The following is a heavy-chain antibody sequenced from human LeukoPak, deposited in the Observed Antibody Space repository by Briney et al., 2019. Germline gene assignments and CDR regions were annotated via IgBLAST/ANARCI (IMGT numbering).Heavy chain of an antibody. CDR2: INPESTTT. CDR3: VKDHTGEQDK. J-gene: IGHJ4*02. V-gene: IGHV3-74*01. D-gene: IGHD1-1*01. Sequence: GGSLRLSCAASGFTFSSFWIHWVRQVPGKGLVWVSRINPESTTTTCADSVKGRFTISRDNARNTLYLQMNSLRVEDTAMYYCVKDHTGEQDKWGQGTLVTVSS. CDR1: GFTFSSFW.